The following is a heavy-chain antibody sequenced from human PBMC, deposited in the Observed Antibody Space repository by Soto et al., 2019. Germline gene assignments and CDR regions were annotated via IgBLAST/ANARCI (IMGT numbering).Heavy chain of an antibody. Sequence: GESLKISCSTSEYSFTIYCVGWVLQMPGKGLEWMGIVHPGDSNTRYSPSFQGQVTISADKSISTAYLQWSSLQASDTAIYYCARSRTYGGNSFDYWGQGTLVTVSS. D-gene: IGHD2-15*01. V-gene: IGHV5-51*01. CDR3: ARSRTYGGNSFDY. CDR2: VHPGDSNT. CDR1: EYSFTIYC. J-gene: IGHJ4*02.